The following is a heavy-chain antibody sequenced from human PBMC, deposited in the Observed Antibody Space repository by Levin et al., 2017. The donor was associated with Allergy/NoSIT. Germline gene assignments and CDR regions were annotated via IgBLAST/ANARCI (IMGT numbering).Heavy chain of an antibody. CDR1: GGPFRGSV. J-gene: IGHJ3*01. CDR3: AREHAVEDTASPEALAA. V-gene: IGHV1-69*13. Sequence: SVKVSCKASGGPFRGSVIAWVRQAPGQGLEWMGGNGPTFGITNYAQKYRGRDTLTADDSLTTVYMYLSRLTDEDTAVYFCAREHAVEDTASPEALAAWGQATRVTVSS. CDR2: NGPTFGIT. D-gene: IGHD5-24*01.